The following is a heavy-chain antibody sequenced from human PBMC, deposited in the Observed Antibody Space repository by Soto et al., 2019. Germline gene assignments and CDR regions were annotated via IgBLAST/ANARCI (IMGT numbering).Heavy chain of an antibody. J-gene: IGHJ4*02. CDR1: GFTFIGYG. V-gene: IGHV3-30*18. D-gene: IGHD6-19*01. Sequence: QVQLVESGGGVVQPGTSLRLSCAASGFTFIGYGVHWVRQAPGKGLEWVATISYDETATYYSDSVKGRFTISRDNSKNTLFLQMHSLRAEDTAMYYCAKGREWLVTWDFDYWGQGTLVTVSS. CDR3: AKGREWLVTWDFDY. CDR2: ISYDETAT.